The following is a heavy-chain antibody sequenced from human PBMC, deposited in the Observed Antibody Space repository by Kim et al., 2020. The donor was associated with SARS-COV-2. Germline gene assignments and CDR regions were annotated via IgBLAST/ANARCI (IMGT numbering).Heavy chain of an antibody. J-gene: IGHJ4*02. D-gene: IGHD3-22*01. CDR1: GFTFSNAW. Sequence: GGSLRLSCAASGFTFSNAWMSWVRQAPGKGLEWVGRIKSKTDGGTTDYAAPVKGRFTISRDDSKNTLYLQMNSLKTEDTAVYYCTTDYYFENYDSSGRTYFDYWGQGTLVTVSS. CDR2: IKSKTDGGTT. V-gene: IGHV3-15*01. CDR3: TTDYYFENYDSSGRTYFDY.